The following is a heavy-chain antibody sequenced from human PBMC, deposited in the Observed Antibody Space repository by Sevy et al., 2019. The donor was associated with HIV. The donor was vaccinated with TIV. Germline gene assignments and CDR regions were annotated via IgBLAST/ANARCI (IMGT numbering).Heavy chain of an antibody. D-gene: IGHD3-10*01. Sequence: GGSLRLSCAASGFTFSSYAMHWVRQAPGKGLEWVAVISYDGSNKYYADSVKGRFTISRDNSKNTLYLQMNGLRAEDTAVYYCARGNEFGAFDIWGQGTMVTVSS. V-gene: IGHV3-30-3*01. J-gene: IGHJ3*02. CDR1: GFTFSSYA. CDR2: ISYDGSNK. CDR3: ARGNEFGAFDI.